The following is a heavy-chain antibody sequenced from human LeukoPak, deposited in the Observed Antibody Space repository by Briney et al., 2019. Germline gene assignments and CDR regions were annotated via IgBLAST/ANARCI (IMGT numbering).Heavy chain of an antibody. CDR1: GFTFSSYG. Sequence: GGSLRLSCAASGFTFSSYGMHWVRQAPGKGLEWVAVIWYDGSNKYYADSVKGRFTISRDNSKNTLYLQMNSLRAEDTAVYYCATGPRPVQSDYWGQGTLVTASS. D-gene: IGHD6-19*01. J-gene: IGHJ4*02. CDR2: IWYDGSNK. CDR3: ATGPRPVQSDY. V-gene: IGHV3-33*01.